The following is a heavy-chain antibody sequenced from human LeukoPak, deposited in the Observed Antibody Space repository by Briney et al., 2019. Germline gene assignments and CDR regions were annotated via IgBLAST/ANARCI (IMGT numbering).Heavy chain of an antibody. V-gene: IGHV3-30*18. D-gene: IGHD3-10*01. J-gene: IGHJ4*02. CDR1: GFTFSSYG. Sequence: GGSLRLSCAASGFTFSSYGMHWVRRAPGKGLEWVAVISYDGSNKYYADSVKGRFTISRDNSKNTLYLQMNSLRAEDTAVYYCAKDLNLLLWFGESHFDYWGQGTLVTVSS. CDR2: ISYDGSNK. CDR3: AKDLNLLLWFGESHFDY.